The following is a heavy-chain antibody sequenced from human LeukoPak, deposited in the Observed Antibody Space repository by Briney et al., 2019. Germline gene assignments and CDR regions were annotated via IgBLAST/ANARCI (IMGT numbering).Heavy chain of an antibody. V-gene: IGHV1-69*05. CDR1: GGTFSSYA. D-gene: IGHD2-2*01. CDR3: ARDSCSSTSCKGYYYYMDV. Sequence: GASVKVSCKASGGTFSSYAISWVRQAPGQGLEWMGGIIPIFGTANYAQKFQGRVTITTDESTSTAYMELSSLRSEDTAVYYCARDSCSSTSCKGYYYYMDVWGKGTTVTVSS. J-gene: IGHJ6*03. CDR2: IIPIFGTA.